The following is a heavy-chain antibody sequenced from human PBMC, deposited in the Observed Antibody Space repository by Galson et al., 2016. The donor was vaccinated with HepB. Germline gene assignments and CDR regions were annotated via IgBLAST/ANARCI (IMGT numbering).Heavy chain of an antibody. CDR2: IKQDGSEK. CDR1: GFMFGTYW. J-gene: IGHJ4*02. D-gene: IGHD3-10*01. Sequence: SLRLSCAGSGFMFGTYWMSWVRQAPGKGLEWVANIKQDGSEKYYADSVRGRFTLSRDNAQNSLFLQMNSLRAEDTAVYYCARGRATSVRGLVGYYFDWWGQGTLVTVSS. V-gene: IGHV3-7*01. CDR3: ARGRATSVRGLVGYYFDW.